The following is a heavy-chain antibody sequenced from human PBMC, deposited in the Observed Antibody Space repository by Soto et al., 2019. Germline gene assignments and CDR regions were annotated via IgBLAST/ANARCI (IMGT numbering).Heavy chain of an antibody. D-gene: IGHD3-9*01. J-gene: IGHJ4*02. CDR3: ARGGFLTGYTFDY. CDR1: GGSISSGDYY. V-gene: IGHV4-30-4*01. CDR2: IYYSGCT. Sequence: QVQLQESGPGLVKPSQTLSLTCAVSGGSISSGDYYWSWIRQPPGKGLEWIGYIYYSGCTYYNPSLKSRVTISVDTSKNQFSLKLSSVTAADTAVYYCARGGFLTGYTFDYWGQGTLVTVSS.